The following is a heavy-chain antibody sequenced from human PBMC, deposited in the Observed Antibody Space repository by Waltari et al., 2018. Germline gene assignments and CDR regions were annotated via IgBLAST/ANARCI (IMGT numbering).Heavy chain of an antibody. J-gene: IGHJ4*02. CDR1: GYSISSGYY. CDR2: IYHSGST. V-gene: IGHV4-38-2*01. CDR3: ARQPPGSDY. Sequence: QVQLQESGPGLVKPSETLSLTCAVSGYSISSGYYWGWIRQPPGKGLEWIGSIYHSGSTYYNPSLKSRVTISVDTSKNQFSLKLSSVTAADTAVYYCARQPPGSDYWGQGTLVTVSS.